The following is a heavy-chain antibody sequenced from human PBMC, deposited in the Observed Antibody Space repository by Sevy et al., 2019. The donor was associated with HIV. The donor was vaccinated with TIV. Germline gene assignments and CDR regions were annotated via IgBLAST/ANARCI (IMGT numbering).Heavy chain of an antibody. CDR3: AGSRAAALLFDY. CDR1: GGSISSYY. Sequence: SETLSLTCTVSGGSISSYYWSWIRQPAGKGLEWIGRIYTSGGTNYNPSPKSRVTMSVDTSKNQFSLKLSSVTAADTAVYYCAGSRAAALLFDYWGQGTLVTVSS. V-gene: IGHV4-4*07. J-gene: IGHJ4*02. CDR2: IYTSGGT. D-gene: IGHD6-13*01.